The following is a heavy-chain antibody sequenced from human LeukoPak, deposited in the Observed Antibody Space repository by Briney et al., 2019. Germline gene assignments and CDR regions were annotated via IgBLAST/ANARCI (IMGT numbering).Heavy chain of an antibody. CDR3: ARATLHRWSGYFPYYYYYYYMDV. CDR1: GGTFSSDA. CDR2: MNPNSGNT. V-gene: IGHV1-8*03. J-gene: IGHJ6*03. D-gene: IGHD3-3*01. Sequence: GASVKVSCKASGGTFSSDAISWVRQATGQGLEWMGWMNPNSGNTGYAQKFQGRVTITRNTSISTAYMELSGLRSEDTAVYYCARATLHRWSGYFPYYYYYYYMDVWGKGTTVTVSS.